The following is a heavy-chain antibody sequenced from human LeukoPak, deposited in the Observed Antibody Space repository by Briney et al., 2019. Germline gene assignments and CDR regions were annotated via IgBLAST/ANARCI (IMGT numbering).Heavy chain of an antibody. CDR2: ISYDGSKK. D-gene: IGHD2/OR15-2a*01. V-gene: IGHV3-30-3*01. Sequence: GGSLRLSRAASGFTFSMYAMHWVRQAPDKGLEWVAVISYDGSKKYYADSVKGRFTISRDNSKNTLYLQMNSLRAEDTAVYYCAKDVRFDPWGQGTLVTVSS. J-gene: IGHJ5*02. CDR3: AKDVRFDP. CDR1: GFTFSMYA.